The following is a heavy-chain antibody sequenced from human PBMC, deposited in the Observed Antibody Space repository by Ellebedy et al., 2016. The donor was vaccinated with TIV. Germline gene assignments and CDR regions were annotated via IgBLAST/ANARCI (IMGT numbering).Heavy chain of an antibody. CDR2: ISYDGSNI. CDR1: GINFSYYA. J-gene: IGHJ2*01. Sequence: GESLKISCAASGINFSYYAMHWVRQAPGKGLEWVALISYDGSNIYYADSVKGRFTISRDDSKNSLYLQMNSLKTEDTAVYYCARERNYYFDLWGRGTLVTVSS. CDR3: ARERNYYFDL. D-gene: IGHD1-7*01. V-gene: IGHV3-30-3*01.